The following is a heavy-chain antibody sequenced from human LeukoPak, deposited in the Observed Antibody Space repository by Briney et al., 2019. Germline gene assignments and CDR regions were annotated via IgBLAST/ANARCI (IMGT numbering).Heavy chain of an antibody. CDR1: GYTLTNYG. J-gene: IGHJ4*02. Sequence: GASVKVSCKASGYTLTNYGISWVRQAPGQGLEWMGWISGYNGQTNYAQKFQGRVTMTTDTSTSTAYMELRSLRSDDTALYYCAREVWNIRTPFCYLGQGTLVTVSS. V-gene: IGHV1-18*01. D-gene: IGHD2/OR15-2a*01. CDR3: AREVWNIRTPFCY. CDR2: ISGYNGQT.